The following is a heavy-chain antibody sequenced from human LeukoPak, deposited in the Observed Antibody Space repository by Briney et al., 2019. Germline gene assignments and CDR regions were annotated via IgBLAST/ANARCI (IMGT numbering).Heavy chain of an antibody. CDR1: GGSFSGYY. Sequence: SETLSLTCAVYGGSFSGYYWSWIRQPPGKGLEWIGEINHSGSTNYNPSLKSRVTISVDTSKNQFSLKLSSVTAADTAVYYCARGGYYDSSGYYYLDYWGQGTLVTVSS. J-gene: IGHJ4*02. D-gene: IGHD3-22*01. CDR3: ARGGYYDSSGYYYLDY. CDR2: INHSGST. V-gene: IGHV4-34*01.